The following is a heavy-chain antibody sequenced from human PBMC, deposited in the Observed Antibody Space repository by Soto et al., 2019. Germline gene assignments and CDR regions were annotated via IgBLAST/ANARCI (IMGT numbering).Heavy chain of an antibody. CDR2: ISNDGSNK. J-gene: IGHJ4*02. CDR3: AKDLYYYHSSLDDY. CDR1: GFTFSSYG. V-gene: IGHV3-30*18. D-gene: IGHD3-22*01. Sequence: QVQLLQSGGTVVQPGRSLRLSCAGSGFTFSSYGMHWVRQAPGKGLEWVAVISNDGSNKYYADSVKGRFTISRDNSRNTLYLQMNSLRAEDTAVYYGAKDLYYYHSSLDDYWGQGTLVTVSS.